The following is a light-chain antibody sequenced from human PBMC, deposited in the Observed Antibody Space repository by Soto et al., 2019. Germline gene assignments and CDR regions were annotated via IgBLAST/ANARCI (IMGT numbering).Light chain of an antibody. J-gene: IGKJ1*01. Sequence: EIVLTQSPGNLSLSPGERATLSCRASQSISVTYLAWYQQKPGRAPRILIYGASNSATGIPDRFSGSGSGTDFTLTISRLEPEDFAVYYCQHYGISPPWTFGQGTKVEIK. CDR1: QSISVTY. CDR2: GAS. V-gene: IGKV3-20*01. CDR3: QHYGISPPWT.